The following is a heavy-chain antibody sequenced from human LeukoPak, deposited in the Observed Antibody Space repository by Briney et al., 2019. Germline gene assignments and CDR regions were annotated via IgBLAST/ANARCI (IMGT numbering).Heavy chain of an antibody. Sequence: GESLRLSCAASGFTFGDYAMHWVRQAPGKGLEWVSGISWNGGVISYGDSVKGRFTISRDNAKDSLYLEMNSLRAEDMALYFCAKVLVVSASSGAFDIWGQGTMAIVSS. CDR1: GFTFGDYA. CDR3: AKVLVVSASSGAFDI. J-gene: IGHJ3*02. V-gene: IGHV3-9*03. D-gene: IGHD2-15*01. CDR2: ISWNGGVI.